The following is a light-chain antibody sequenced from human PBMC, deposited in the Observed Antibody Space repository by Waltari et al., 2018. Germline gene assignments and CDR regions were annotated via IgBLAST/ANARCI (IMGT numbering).Light chain of an antibody. J-gene: IGLJ3*02. CDR2: DVS. CDR1: SSDVGFYNY. CDR3: NSYAGSSSWV. V-gene: IGLV2-14*01. Sequence: QSALTQPASVSGSPGQSITISCTGTSSDVGFYNYVPSYQQPPGKAPKLMIYDVSERPSGVSNRFSGSKSGNTASLTISGLQAEDEADYYCNSYAGSSSWVFGGGTKLTVL.